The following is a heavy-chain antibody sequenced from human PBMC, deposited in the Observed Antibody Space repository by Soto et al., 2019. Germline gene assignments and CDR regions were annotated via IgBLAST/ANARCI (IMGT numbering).Heavy chain of an antibody. CDR1: GGSFSDYY. V-gene: IGHV4-34*01. D-gene: IGHD6-6*01. J-gene: IGHJ4*02. CDR3: ARAGSSSY. CDR2: INHSGST. Sequence: QVQLQQWGAGLLKPSETLSLTCAVYGGSFSDYYWSWIRQPPGKGLEWIGEINHSGSTNYNPSLKSRVTISVDTSKNQFSLKLSSVTAADTAVYYCARAGSSSYWGQGTLVTVSS.